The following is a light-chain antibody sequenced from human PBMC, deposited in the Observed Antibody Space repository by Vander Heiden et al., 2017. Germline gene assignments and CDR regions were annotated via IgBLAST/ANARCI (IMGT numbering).Light chain of an antibody. V-gene: IGLV2-14*01. CDR2: EVS. CDR3: SSYSNKNSAV. Sequence: QSALTQPASVSGSPGQSITISCTGTSSDVGGYNYVSWYQQHPGKAPQLIIFEVSNRPPGVPNRFSASKSGNTASLTISVLQTEDEAHYYCSSYSNKNSAVFGGGTKVTVL. CDR1: SSDVGGYNY. J-gene: IGLJ2*01.